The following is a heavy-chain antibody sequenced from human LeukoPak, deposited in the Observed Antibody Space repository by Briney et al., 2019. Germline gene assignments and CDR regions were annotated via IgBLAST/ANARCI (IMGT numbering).Heavy chain of an antibody. Sequence: GGSLRLSCAASGFTFSSYGMHWVRQAPGKGLEWVAVIWHDGSNKYYADSVKGRFTISRDNSKNTLYLQMNSLRAEDTAVYYCARDIPSYCTNGVCYETDYWGQGTLVTVSS. CDR1: GFTFSSYG. CDR3: ARDIPSYCTNGVCYETDY. V-gene: IGHV3-33*01. CDR2: IWHDGSNK. D-gene: IGHD2-8*01. J-gene: IGHJ4*02.